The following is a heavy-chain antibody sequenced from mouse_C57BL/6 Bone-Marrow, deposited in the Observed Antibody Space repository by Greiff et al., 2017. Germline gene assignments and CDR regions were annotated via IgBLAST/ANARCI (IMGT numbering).Heavy chain of an antibody. Sequence: QVQLKESGAELARPGASVKMSCKASGYTFTSYTMHWVKQRPGQGLEWIGYINPSSGYTKYNQKFKDKATLTADKSSSTAYMQLSSLTSEDSAVYYCARGDDYFDYWGQGTTLTVSS. V-gene: IGHV1-4*01. CDR2: INPSSGYT. CDR1: GYTFTSYT. CDR3: ARGDDYFDY. J-gene: IGHJ2*01.